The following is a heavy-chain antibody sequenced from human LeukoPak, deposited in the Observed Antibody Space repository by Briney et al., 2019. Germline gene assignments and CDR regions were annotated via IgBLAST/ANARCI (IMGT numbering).Heavy chain of an antibody. CDR1: GFTFSSYA. CDR2: LWDERSNQ. J-gene: IGHJ6*02. Sequence: GGSLRLSCAVSGFTFSSYAMHWVRQAPGKGLEWVAFLWDERSNQYYADSVKGRFTISRDNSKNTLYLQVYSLRAEDTAVYYCARDNYGLDVWGQGTTVTVSS. V-gene: IGHV3-33*01. CDR3: ARDNYGLDV.